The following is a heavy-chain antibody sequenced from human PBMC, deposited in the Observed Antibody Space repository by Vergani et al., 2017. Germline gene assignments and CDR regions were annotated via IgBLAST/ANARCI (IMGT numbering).Heavy chain of an antibody. CDR1: GGSISSGDYY. Sequence: QVQLQESVPGLVKPSQTLSLTCTVSGGSISSGDYYWSWIRQPPGKGLEWIGYIYYSGSTYYNPSLKSRVTISVDTSKNQFSLKLSSVTAADTAVYYCARVAVVVAGTVDYWGQGTLVTVSS. J-gene: IGHJ4*02. CDR3: ARVAVVVAGTVDY. D-gene: IGHD6-19*01. V-gene: IGHV4-30-4*08. CDR2: IYYSGST.